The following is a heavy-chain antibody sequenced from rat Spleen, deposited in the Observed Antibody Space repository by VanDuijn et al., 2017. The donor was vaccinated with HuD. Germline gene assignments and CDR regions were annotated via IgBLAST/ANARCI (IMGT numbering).Heavy chain of an antibody. V-gene: IGHV1-43*01. D-gene: IGHD1-2*01. Sequence: QVQLQQSGAELAKPGSSVKISCKASGYTFTSYYISWIKQTTGQGLEYIGYINTGSGGTNYNEKFKAKATLTVDKSSSTAFMQLSSLTPDDSAGYYCARWDYYSSLWDAWGQGASVTVSS. CDR1: GYTFTSYY. CDR3: ARWDYYSSLWDA. J-gene: IGHJ4*01. CDR2: INTGSGGT.